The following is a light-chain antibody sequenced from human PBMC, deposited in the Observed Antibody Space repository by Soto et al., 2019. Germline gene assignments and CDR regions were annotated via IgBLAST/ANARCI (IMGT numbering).Light chain of an antibody. V-gene: IGLV2-14*01. Sequence: QYALTQPASVSGSPGQSITISCTGTRSDVGGYNYVSWYQQHPGKAPKLMIYDVSNRPSGVSNRFSGSKSGNTASLTISGLQAEDEADYYCSSYTSSSTHYVFGTGTKLTVL. CDR2: DVS. CDR3: SSYTSSSTHYV. CDR1: RSDVGGYNY. J-gene: IGLJ1*01.